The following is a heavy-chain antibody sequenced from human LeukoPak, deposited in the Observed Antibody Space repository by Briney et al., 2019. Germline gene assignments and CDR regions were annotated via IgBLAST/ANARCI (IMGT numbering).Heavy chain of an antibody. V-gene: IGHV3-30*03. Sequence: PGRPLRLSCAASGFTFRTYSIHWVRQAPGKGLEGVTVVSADGRTQLYSDSVKGRFTVSRDNSLNTLHLQMNSLKTEDTAVYYCAREFGHNRWYFDYWGQGALVTVSS. CDR1: GFTFRTYS. CDR3: AREFGHNRWYFDY. D-gene: IGHD5-24*01. CDR2: VSADGRTQ. J-gene: IGHJ4*02.